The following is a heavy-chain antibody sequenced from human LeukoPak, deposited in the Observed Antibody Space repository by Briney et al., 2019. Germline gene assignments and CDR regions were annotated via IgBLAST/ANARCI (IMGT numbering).Heavy chain of an antibody. V-gene: IGHV3-48*03. D-gene: IGHD3-9*01. Sequence: GGALRLSCAASSFTFSNYEMNWVRQTPGKVLEWISYTSSSGNTIYYADSVKGRFTISRDNAKNSLYLQMNSLRADDTAVYYCASSLKYDIFTAYSLWGQGTLVTVSS. CDR2: TSSSGNTI. J-gene: IGHJ4*02. CDR1: SFTFSNYE. CDR3: ASSLKYDIFTAYSL.